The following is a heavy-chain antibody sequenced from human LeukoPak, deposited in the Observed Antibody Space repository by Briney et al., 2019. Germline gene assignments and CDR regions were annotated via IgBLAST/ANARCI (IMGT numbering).Heavy chain of an antibody. V-gene: IGHV3-30*03. CDR1: GFTFSDYD. J-gene: IGHJ4*02. D-gene: IGHD3-10*01. CDR2: ASSQEGHR. Sequence: TGGSLRLSCAASGFTFSDYDMLWVRQAPVQGLEWVAVASSQEGHRYYSDSVRGRFTISRDNAKNSLYLQMNSLRAEDTAVYYCARRTRSAGDYWGQGTLVTVSS. CDR3: ARRTRSAGDY.